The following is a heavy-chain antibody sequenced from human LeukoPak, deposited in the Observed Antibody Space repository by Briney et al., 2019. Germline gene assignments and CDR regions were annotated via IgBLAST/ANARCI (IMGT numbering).Heavy chain of an antibody. V-gene: IGHV3-53*04. CDR2: IYSGGST. Sequence: PGGSLRLSCAASGFTVSSNYMSWVRQAPGKGLEWVSVIYSGGSTYYADSVKGRFTISRHNSKSTLYLQMNSLRAEDTAVYYCATHGRYNWNYWGQGTLVTVSS. CDR3: ATHGRYNWNY. J-gene: IGHJ4*02. D-gene: IGHD1-20*01. CDR1: GFTVSSNY.